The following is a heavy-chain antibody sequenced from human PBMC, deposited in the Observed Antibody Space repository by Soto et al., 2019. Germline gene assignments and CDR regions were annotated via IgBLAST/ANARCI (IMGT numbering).Heavy chain of an antibody. J-gene: IGHJ6*02. CDR2: ISYDGSNK. Sequence: GGSLRLSCAASGFTFSSYAMHWVRQAPGKGLEWVAVISYDGSNKYYADSVKGRFTISRDNSKNTLYLQMNSLRAEDTAVYYCAGEYWGNTGNYYYGMDVWGQGTTVTVSS. D-gene: IGHD7-27*01. CDR1: GFTFSSYA. V-gene: IGHV3-30-3*01. CDR3: AGEYWGNTGNYYYGMDV.